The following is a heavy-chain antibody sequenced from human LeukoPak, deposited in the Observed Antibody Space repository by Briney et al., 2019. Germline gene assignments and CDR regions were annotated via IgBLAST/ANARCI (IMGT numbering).Heavy chain of an antibody. CDR3: ARGRTGHHSYYYYYMDV. D-gene: IGHD3/OR15-3a*01. V-gene: IGHV3-11*01. CDR1: GFTFSDDY. J-gene: IGHJ6*03. CDR2: ISYSGMTI. Sequence: KPGGSLRLSCAASGFTFSDDYMTWIRQAPGRGLEWISYISYSGMTIYYADSVKGRFTISRDNAKNSLHQQMNSLRAEDTAVYYCARGRTGHHSYYYYYMDVWGKGTTVTVSS.